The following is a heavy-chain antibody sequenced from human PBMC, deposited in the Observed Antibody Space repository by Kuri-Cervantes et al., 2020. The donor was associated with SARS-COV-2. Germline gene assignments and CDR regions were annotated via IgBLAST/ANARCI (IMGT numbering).Heavy chain of an antibody. D-gene: IGHD3-16*01. Sequence: GESLKISCAASGFTFSSYSMNWVRQAPGKGLEWVSGISWNSGSIGYADSVKGRFTISRDNAKNSLYLQMNSLRAEDTAVYYCARGGAAFDAFDIWGQGTMVTVSS. V-gene: IGHV3-48*04. CDR2: ISWNSGSI. CDR1: GFTFSSYS. J-gene: IGHJ3*02. CDR3: ARGGAAFDAFDI.